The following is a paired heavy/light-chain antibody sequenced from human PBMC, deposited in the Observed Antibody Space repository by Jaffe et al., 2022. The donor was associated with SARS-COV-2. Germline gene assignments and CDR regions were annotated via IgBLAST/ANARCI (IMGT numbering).Light chain of an antibody. Sequence: DIVMTQSPDSLAVSLGERATINCKSSQSVLYSSNNKNYLAWYQQKPGQPPKLLIDWASTRESGVPDRFSGSGSGTDFTLTISSLQAEDVAVYYCQQYYGFPPTFGLGTKVEI. CDR3: QQYYGFPPT. J-gene: IGKJ1*01. CDR2: WAS. CDR1: QSVLYSSNNKNY. V-gene: IGKV4-1*01.
Heavy chain of an antibody. D-gene: IGHD6-13*01. Sequence: QVQLQESGPGLVKPSETLSLTCSVSGGSISNYYWSWIRQPPGKGLEWIGYISNSGNTNYNPSLKSRVTISVDTSKKQFSLKLSSVTAADTAVYYCARDKSNLGSSWDYFDSWGQGTLVTVSS. V-gene: IGHV4-59*01. CDR1: GGSISNYY. J-gene: IGHJ4*02. CDR2: ISNSGNT. CDR3: ARDKSNLGSSWDYFDS.